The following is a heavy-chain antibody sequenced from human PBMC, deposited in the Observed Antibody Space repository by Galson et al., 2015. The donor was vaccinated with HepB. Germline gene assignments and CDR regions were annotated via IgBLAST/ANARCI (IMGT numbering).Heavy chain of an antibody. D-gene: IGHD3-10*01. CDR1: GYTFTSYG. CDR2: ISAYNGNT. Sequence: SVKVSCKASGYTFTSYGISWVRQAPGQGLEWMGWISAYNGNTNYAQKFQGRVTITADKPTSTAYMELSSLRSEDTAVYYCARERSLDYGMDVWGQGTTVTVSS. V-gene: IGHV1-18*04. J-gene: IGHJ6*02. CDR3: ARERSLDYGMDV.